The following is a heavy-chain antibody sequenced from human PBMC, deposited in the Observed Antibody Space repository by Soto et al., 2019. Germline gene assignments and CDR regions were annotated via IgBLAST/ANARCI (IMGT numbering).Heavy chain of an antibody. Sequence: GGSLRLSCAASGFTFSSYGMHWVRQAPGKWLEWVAVISYDGSNKYYADSVKGRFTISRDNSKNTLYLQMNSLRAEDTAVYYCAKDGKYYDFWSGYSEGYYYGMDVWGQGXTVTVYS. CDR2: ISYDGSNK. CDR3: AKDGKYYDFWSGYSEGYYYGMDV. J-gene: IGHJ6*02. CDR1: GFTFSSYG. D-gene: IGHD3-3*01. V-gene: IGHV3-30*18.